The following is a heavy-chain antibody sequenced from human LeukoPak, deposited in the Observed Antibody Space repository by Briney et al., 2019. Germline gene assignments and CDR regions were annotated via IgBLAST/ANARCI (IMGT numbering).Heavy chain of an antibody. J-gene: IGHJ1*01. CDR2: MNPNSGNT. D-gene: IGHD1-26*01. V-gene: IGHV1-8*01. Sequence: GASVKVSCTASGYTFTSYDINWVRQATGQGLEWMGWMNPNSGNTGYAQKFQGRVTMTRNTSISTAYMELSSLRSEDTAVYYCAINDNSRRYFQYWGQGTLVTVSS. CDR1: GYTFTSYD. CDR3: AINDNSRRYFQY.